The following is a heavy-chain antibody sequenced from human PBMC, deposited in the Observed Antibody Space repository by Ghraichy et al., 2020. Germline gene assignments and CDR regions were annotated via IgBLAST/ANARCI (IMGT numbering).Heavy chain of an antibody. D-gene: IGHD1-26*01. CDR3: ARERYSGSYYWAFSFSDGLHV. CDR1: GFTFSDHY. V-gene: IGHV3-72*01. CDR2: TRNKGNSYTT. Sequence: GGSLRLSCAASGFTFSDHYMDWVRQAPGKGLEWVGGTRNKGNSYTTEYSASVKCRFTISRDDSKNSLYLQMNSLKTEDTAVYYCARERYSGSYYWAFSFSDGLHVWGQGPTVTVSS. J-gene: IGHJ6*02.